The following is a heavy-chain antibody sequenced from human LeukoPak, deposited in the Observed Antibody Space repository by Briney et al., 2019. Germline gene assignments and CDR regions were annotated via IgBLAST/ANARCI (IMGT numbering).Heavy chain of an antibody. J-gene: IGHJ5*02. V-gene: IGHV3-11*05. Sequence: GGSLRLSCAASGFPFSDYHMSWIRQAPGKGLEWISYISSSSDYTNYADSVKGRFTISRDNSKNTLYLQVTSLRADDTAVFYCAKEGAEYNLNAWGQGTLVTVSS. CDR2: ISSSSDYT. CDR1: GFPFSDYH. D-gene: IGHD1-1*01. CDR3: AKEGAEYNLNA.